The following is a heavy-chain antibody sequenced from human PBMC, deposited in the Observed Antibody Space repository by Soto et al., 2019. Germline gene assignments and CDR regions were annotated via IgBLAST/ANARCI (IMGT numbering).Heavy chain of an antibody. CDR2: ISWNSGSI. Sequence: PXGSLRLSCASSVFTFDDYGMHGVRQCPGKCLEWVSGISWNSGSIGYADSVKGRFIISRDNAKNSLYLQMNTLRPEDTAFYFCAKVLTTHTFGPLDRWCQGTLVTGSS. CDR1: VFTFDDYG. D-gene: IGHD1-1*01. V-gene: IGHV3-9*01. CDR3: AKVLTTHTFGPLDR. J-gene: IGHJ5*02.